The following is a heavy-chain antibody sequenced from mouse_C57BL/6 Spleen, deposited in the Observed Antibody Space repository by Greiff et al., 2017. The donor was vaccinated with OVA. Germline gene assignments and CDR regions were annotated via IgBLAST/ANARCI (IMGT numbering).Heavy chain of an antibody. CDR1: GYEFSSYW. Sequence: QVQLQQSGAELVKPGASVKISCKASGYEFSSYWMNWVKQRPGKGLEWIGQIYPGDGDTNYNGKFKGKATLTADKSSSTAYMQLSSLTSEDSAVYFCARWEWDYAMDYWGQGTSVTVSS. CDR2: IYPGDGDT. CDR3: ARWEWDYAMDY. V-gene: IGHV1-80*01. D-gene: IGHD4-1*01. J-gene: IGHJ4*01.